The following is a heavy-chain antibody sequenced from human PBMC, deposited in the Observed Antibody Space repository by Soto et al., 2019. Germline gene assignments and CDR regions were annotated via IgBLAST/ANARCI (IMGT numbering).Heavy chain of an antibody. Sequence: GESLKISCNVSGYHFTHYWIGCVRQMPGKGLEWMGFIYPSDSDTRYSPSFQGQVTISADKSISTAYLQWSSLKASDTAMYYCARPIGALSTTDFTYWGQGTLVTVSS. D-gene: IGHD3-22*01. CDR3: ARPIGALSTTDFTY. CDR2: IYPSDSDT. CDR1: GYHFTHYW. V-gene: IGHV5-51*01. J-gene: IGHJ4*02.